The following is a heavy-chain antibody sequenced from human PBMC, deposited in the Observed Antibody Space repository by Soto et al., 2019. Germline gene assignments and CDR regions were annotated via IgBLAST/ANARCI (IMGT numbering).Heavy chain of an antibody. D-gene: IGHD3-9*01. CDR2: IHHSGTT. J-gene: IGHJ4*01. CDR1: GDPIGSGDFY. CDR3: ARDLLVFDTSGFHF. V-gene: IGHV4-30-4*01. Sequence: QVLLQESGPGLVKASQTLSLDCSVSGDPIGSGDFYWTWIRQTPERGLEWIGHIHHSGTTSYNPSLGNRISLSMDTSRTVFSLSLTSVGVTDAAVYFCARDLLVFDTSGFHFWGHGILVSV.